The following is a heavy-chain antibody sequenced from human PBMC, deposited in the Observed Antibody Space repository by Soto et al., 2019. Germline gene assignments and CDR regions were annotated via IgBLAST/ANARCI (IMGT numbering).Heavy chain of an antibody. Sequence: QVQLQQWGAGLLKPSETLSLTCAVYGGSFSGYYWSWIRQPPGKGLEWIGEINHSGSTNYNPSLKSRVTRSVDTSKNQFYLKLSSVTAADTAVYYCARGWFDPWGQGTLVTVSS. J-gene: IGHJ5*02. CDR3: ARGWFDP. CDR1: GGSFSGYY. V-gene: IGHV4-34*01. CDR2: INHSGST.